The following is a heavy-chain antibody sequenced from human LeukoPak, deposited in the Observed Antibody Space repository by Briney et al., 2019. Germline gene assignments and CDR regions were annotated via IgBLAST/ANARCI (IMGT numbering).Heavy chain of an antibody. CDR3: ARVISYDFWRGSSWNQYGMDV. D-gene: IGHD3-3*01. V-gene: IGHV4-59*01. CDR2: IYYSGST. J-gene: IGHJ6*02. CDR1: GGSISSYY. Sequence: SETLSLTCTVSGGSISSYYWSWIRQPPGKELEWIGYIYYSGSTNYNPSLKSRVTISVDTSKNQFSLKLSSVTAADTAVYYCARVISYDFWRGSSWNQYGMDVWGQGTTVTVSS.